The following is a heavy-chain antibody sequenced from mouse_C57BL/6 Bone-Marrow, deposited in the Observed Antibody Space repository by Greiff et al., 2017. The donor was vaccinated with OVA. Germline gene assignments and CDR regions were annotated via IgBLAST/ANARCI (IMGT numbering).Heavy chain of an antibody. D-gene: IGHD6-1*01. CDR3: ARGGLADY. CDR2: INYDGSST. J-gene: IGHJ2*01. CDR1: GFTFSDYY. V-gene: IGHV5-16*01. Sequence: EVQLVESEGGLVQPGSSMKLSCTASGFTFSDYYMAWVRQVPEKGLEWVANINYDGSSTYYLDSLKSRFIISRDNAKNILYLKMISLKSEDTATYYCARGGLADYWGQGTTLTVSS.